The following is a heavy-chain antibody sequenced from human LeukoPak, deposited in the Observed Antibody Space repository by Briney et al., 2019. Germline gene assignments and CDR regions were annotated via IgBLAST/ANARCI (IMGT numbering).Heavy chain of an antibody. J-gene: IGHJ3*02. D-gene: IGHD6-13*01. Sequence: NPSETLSLTCTVSGCSISSYYWSWLRQPPGKGLEWIGYIYYSGSTNYNPSLKSRVTISVDTSKNQFSLKLSSVTAADTAVYYCARDLAAAAGTRVGTFDIWGQGTMVTVSS. CDR2: IYYSGST. CDR3: ARDLAAAAGTRVGTFDI. V-gene: IGHV4-59*01. CDR1: GCSISSYY.